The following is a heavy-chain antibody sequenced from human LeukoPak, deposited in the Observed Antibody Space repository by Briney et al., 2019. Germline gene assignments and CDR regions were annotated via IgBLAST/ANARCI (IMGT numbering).Heavy chain of an antibody. J-gene: IGHJ4*02. D-gene: IGHD3-10*01. CDR3: TTGGHYFGS. CDR1: GFTFSDAW. Sequence: KPGGSLRLSCAASGFTFSDAWMTWVRQAPGKGLEWVGRIKSKTDGGTTDYAAPVTDRFIISRDDSKNTLFLQMNSLEADDTAVYYCTTGGHYFGSWGQGTLVIVSS. CDR2: IKSKTDGGTT. V-gene: IGHV3-15*01.